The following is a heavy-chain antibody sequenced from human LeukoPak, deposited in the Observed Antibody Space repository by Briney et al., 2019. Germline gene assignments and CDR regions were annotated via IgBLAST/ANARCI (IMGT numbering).Heavy chain of an antibody. V-gene: IGHV3-7*03. Sequence: PGGSLRLSCAASGFSFSSYWMNWVRQAPGKGLECVANIKQDGSEKYYVDSVKGRFTISRDNAKNSLYLQMNSLRAEDTAVYYCASGGYSFFYWGQGTLVTVSS. D-gene: IGHD5-18*01. CDR1: GFSFSSYW. CDR2: IKQDGSEK. CDR3: ASGGYSFFY. J-gene: IGHJ4*02.